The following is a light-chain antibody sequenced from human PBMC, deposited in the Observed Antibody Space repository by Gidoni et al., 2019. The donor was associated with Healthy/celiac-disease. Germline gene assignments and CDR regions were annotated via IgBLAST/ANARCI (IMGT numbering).Light chain of an antibody. V-gene: IGLV3-1*01. CDR3: QAWDSSLVV. CDR2: QDS. J-gene: IGLJ2*01. CDR1: NLGDKY. Sequence: SYALTQPPSASASPGQTASITCPGDNLGDKYACWYQQKPGQSPVLVIYQDSKRPSGIPERFSGSNSGNTATLTISGTQAMDEADYYCQAWDSSLVVFGGGTKLTVL.